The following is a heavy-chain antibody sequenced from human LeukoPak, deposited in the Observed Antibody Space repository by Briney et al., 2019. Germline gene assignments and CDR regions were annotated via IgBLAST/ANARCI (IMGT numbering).Heavy chain of an antibody. CDR2: IYYSGST. CDR1: GGSISSYY. J-gene: IGHJ4*02. V-gene: IGHV4-59*08. D-gene: IGHD2-21*01. CDR3: AGHHPRDTVDF. Sequence: PSETLSLTCTVSGGSISSYYWSWIRQPPGKGLEWIGYIYYSGSTNYNPSLKSRVTISLDTSKNQFSLKLSSVTAADTAVYYCAGHHPRDTVDFWGQGTLVTVSS.